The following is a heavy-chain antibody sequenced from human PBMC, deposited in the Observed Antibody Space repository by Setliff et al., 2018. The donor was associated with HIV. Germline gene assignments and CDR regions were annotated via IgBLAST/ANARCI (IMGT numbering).Heavy chain of an antibody. CDR1: GGSISSGGYY. V-gene: IGHV4-31*03. CDR3: ARGLGGSRVYYYYYYYMDV. Sequence: PSETLSLTCTVSGGSISSGGYYWSWIRQHPGNGLEWIGYIYYSGSTYYNPSLKSRVTISVDTSKNQFSLKLSSVTAADTAVYYCARGLGGSRVYYYYYYYMDVWGKGTTVTVSS. D-gene: IGHD3-16*01. CDR2: IYYSGST. J-gene: IGHJ6*03.